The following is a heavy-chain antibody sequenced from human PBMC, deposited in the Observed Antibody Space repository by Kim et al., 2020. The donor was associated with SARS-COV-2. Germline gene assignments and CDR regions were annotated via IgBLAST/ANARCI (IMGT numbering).Heavy chain of an antibody. CDR3: AKDGPTLKICSGGSCSPDY. J-gene: IGHJ4*02. Sequence: GRFNISRDNSKNPLYLQMNSLRAEDTAVYYCAKDGPTLKICSGGSCSPDYWGQGTLVTVSS. V-gene: IGHV3-30*02. D-gene: IGHD2-15*01.